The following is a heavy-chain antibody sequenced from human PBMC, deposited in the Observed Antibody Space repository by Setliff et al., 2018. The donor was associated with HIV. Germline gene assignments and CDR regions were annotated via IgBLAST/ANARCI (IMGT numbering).Heavy chain of an antibody. D-gene: IGHD2-2*01. J-gene: IGHJ4*02. V-gene: IGHV4-34*01. CDR3: VTSSSWSSRLNF. Sequence: LSLTCAVYGGPLSGHYWSWIRQPPGQGLEWIGETSHSGKTNYNPSLRSRVTISVDTSKNQFSLKLTSVTAADTAVYYCVTSSSWSSRLNFWGPGMLVTVSS. CDR2: TSHSGKT. CDR1: GGPLSGHY.